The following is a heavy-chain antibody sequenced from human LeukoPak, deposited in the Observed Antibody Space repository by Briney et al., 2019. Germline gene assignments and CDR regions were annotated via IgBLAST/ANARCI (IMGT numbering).Heavy chain of an antibody. V-gene: IGHV4-4*07. CDR2: IYTSGST. Sequence: SETLSLTCTVSGGSISSYYWSWIRQPAGKGLEWIGRIYTSGSTNYNPSLKSRVTMSVDTSKNQFSLKLTSVTAADTAVYYCARHRFAYYDILTGWKPTNWFDPWGQGTLVTVSS. J-gene: IGHJ5*02. CDR1: GGSISSYY. D-gene: IGHD3-9*01. CDR3: ARHRFAYYDILTGWKPTNWFDP.